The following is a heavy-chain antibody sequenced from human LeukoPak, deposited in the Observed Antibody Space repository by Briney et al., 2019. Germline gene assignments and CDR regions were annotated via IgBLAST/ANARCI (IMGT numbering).Heavy chain of an antibody. Sequence: GGSLRLSCVGSGFTFNRYAIHWVRQAPGKGLEWVSSISSSSSYIYYADSVKGRFTISRDNAKNSLYLQMNSLRAEDTAVYYCARDQRSSGSFDYWGQGTLVTVSS. CDR1: GFTFNRYA. CDR2: ISSSSSYI. CDR3: ARDQRSSGSFDY. J-gene: IGHJ4*02. V-gene: IGHV3-21*01. D-gene: IGHD3-22*01.